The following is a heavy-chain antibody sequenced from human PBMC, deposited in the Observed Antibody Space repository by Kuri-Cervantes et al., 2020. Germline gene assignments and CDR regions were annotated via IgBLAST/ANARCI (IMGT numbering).Heavy chain of an antibody. J-gene: IGHJ5*02. CDR3: ARLPWRYCSGGSCLYNWFDP. CDR1: GGTFSSYA. V-gene: IGHV1-69*13. CDR2: IIPIFGTA. Sequence: SVKVSCKASGGTFSSYAISWVRQAPGQGLEWMGGIIPIFGTANYAQRFQDRVTITADESTSTAYMELSSLRSEDTAVYYCARLPWRYCSGGSCLYNWFDPWGQGTLVTVSS. D-gene: IGHD2-15*01.